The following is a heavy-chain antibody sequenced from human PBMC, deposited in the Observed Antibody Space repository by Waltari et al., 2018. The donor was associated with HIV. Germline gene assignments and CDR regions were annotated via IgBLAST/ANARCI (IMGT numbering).Heavy chain of an antibody. D-gene: IGHD3-22*01. CDR1: GGSIRSSSYY. CDR2: IYYSGRT. CDR3: ARLLYDSGGYYYFDY. J-gene: IGHJ4*02. V-gene: IGHV4-39*02. Sequence: QLQLQESGPGLVKPSETLSLTCTVSGGSIRSSSYYWGWIRQSPGKGVEWIGSIYYSGRTTDNPSLKSRVTMSVDTSKNHFSLKLNSVTAADTAVYYCARLLYDSGGYYYFDYWGQGTLVTVSS.